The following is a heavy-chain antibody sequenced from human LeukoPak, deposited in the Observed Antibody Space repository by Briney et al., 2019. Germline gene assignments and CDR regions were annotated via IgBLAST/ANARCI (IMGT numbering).Heavy chain of an antibody. CDR1: GFTFSGYW. CDR3: TRGVGRNWFDP. Sequence: GGSLRLSCAASGFTFSGYWMHWVRQAPGKGLVWVSRINNEGSSIIYADSVKGRFTISRDNAKNTVYLQMNSLRAEDTAMYYCTRGVGRNWFDPWGQGTLVTVSS. V-gene: IGHV3-74*01. CDR2: INNEGSSI. D-gene: IGHD1-26*01. J-gene: IGHJ5*02.